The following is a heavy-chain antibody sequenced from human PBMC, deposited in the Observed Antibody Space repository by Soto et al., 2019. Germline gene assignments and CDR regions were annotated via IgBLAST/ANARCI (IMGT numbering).Heavy chain of an antibody. V-gene: IGHV1-18*01. CDR1: GYTFTSYG. CDR3: ARDRRDWLTHYYYYGMDV. D-gene: IGHD3-9*01. CDR2: ISAYNGNT. Sequence: ASVKVSCKASGYTFTSYGISWVRQAPGQGLEWMGWISAYNGNTNYAQKLQGRVTMTTDTSTSTAYMELRSLKSDDTAVYYCARDRRDWLTHYYYYGMDVWGQGTTVTVSS. J-gene: IGHJ6*02.